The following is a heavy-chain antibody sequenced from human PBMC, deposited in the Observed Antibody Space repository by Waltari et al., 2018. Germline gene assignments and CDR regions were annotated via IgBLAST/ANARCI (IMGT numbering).Heavy chain of an antibody. V-gene: IGHV3-53*01. CDR1: GFTVSSNY. Sequence: EVQLVESGGGLIQPGGSLRLSCAASGFTVSSNYMSWVRQAPGKGLEWVSVIYSGDITSYADSVKGRFTISRDTSKNTLYLQMNSLRAEDTAVYYCATVGWNEDSYGFFYWGQGTRVTVSS. CDR2: IYSGDIT. D-gene: IGHD3-3*01. CDR3: ATVGWNEDSYGFFY. J-gene: IGHJ4*02.